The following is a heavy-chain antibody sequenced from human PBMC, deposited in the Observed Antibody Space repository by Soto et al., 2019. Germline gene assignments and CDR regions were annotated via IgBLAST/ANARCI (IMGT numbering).Heavy chain of an antibody. CDR3: AKRASIAVAGTVAYGMDV. J-gene: IGHJ6*02. Sequence: PGGSLRLCCAASGFTFSSYAMSWVRQAPGKGLEWVSAISGSGGSTYYADSVKGRFTISRDNSKNTLYLQMNSLRAEDTAVYYCAKRASIAVAGTVAYGMDVWGQGTTVTVSS. D-gene: IGHD6-19*01. CDR2: ISGSGGST. V-gene: IGHV3-23*01. CDR1: GFTFSSYA.